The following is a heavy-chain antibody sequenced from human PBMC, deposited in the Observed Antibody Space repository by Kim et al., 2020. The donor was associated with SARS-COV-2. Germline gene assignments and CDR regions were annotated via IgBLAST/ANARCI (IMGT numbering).Heavy chain of an antibody. D-gene: IGHD5-18*01. J-gene: IGHJ4*02. V-gene: IGHV3-48*03. Sequence: GGSLRLSCAASGFTFSSYEMNWVRQAPGKGLEGVSYISSSGSTIYYADSVKGQFSISRDNAKNSLYLQMNSLRAEDTAVYYCARDSGYSYGYSRLDYWGQGTLVTVSS. CDR1: GFTFSSYE. CDR3: ARDSGYSYGYSRLDY. CDR2: ISSSGSTI.